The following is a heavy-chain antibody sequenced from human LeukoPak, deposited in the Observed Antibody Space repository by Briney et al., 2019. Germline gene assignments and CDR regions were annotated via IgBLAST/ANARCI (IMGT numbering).Heavy chain of an antibody. D-gene: IGHD3-22*01. Sequence: GGSLRLSCAASGFTFSSYAMHWVRQAPGKGLEWVAVISYDGSNKYYADSVKGRFTISRDNSKNTLYLQMNSLRAEDTAVYYCARASDSSGFFDYWGQGTLVTVSS. CDR2: ISYDGSNK. J-gene: IGHJ4*02. V-gene: IGHV3-30-3*01. CDR3: ARASDSSGFFDY. CDR1: GFTFSSYA.